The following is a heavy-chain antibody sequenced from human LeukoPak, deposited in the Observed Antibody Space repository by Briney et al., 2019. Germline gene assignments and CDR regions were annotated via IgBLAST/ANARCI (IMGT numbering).Heavy chain of an antibody. Sequence: SETLSLTCTVSGGSISSGGYYWSWIRQHPGKGLEWIGYIYYSGSTYYNPSLKSRVTISVDTSKNQFSLKLSSVTAADTAVYYCARASYYYDSSGYYRAHFGYWGQGTLVTVSS. CDR1: GGSISSGGYY. V-gene: IGHV4-30-4*08. CDR3: ARASYYYDSSGYYRAHFGY. J-gene: IGHJ4*02. D-gene: IGHD3-22*01. CDR2: IYYSGST.